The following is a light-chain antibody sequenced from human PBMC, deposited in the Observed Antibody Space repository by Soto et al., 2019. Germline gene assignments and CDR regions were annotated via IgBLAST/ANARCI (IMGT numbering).Light chain of an antibody. CDR3: QQRSNSPWT. CDR2: DAS. V-gene: IGKV3-11*01. Sequence: EIWLTQSPATLSLSPGERATLSCWASQSVSSYLAWYQHNNGQAPRLLIYDASNRATGIPARLSGSGYGTDLTITISSIQPEDFEVYYCQQRSNSPWTFGQGTKVDIK. CDR1: QSVSSY. J-gene: IGKJ1*01.